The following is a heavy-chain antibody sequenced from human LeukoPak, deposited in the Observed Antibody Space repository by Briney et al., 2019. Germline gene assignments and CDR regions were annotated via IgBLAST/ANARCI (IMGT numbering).Heavy chain of an antibody. J-gene: IGHJ2*01. Sequence: GGSLRLSCAASGFTVSTKHMNWVRQAPGKGLEWVSILYSGGTTYYADSVKGRFTISRDTSKNTVSLQMNSLRAEDTAVYFCARVGDHYHWNLDLWGRGTLVTVSS. D-gene: IGHD3-10*01. CDR3: ARVGDHYHWNLDL. CDR1: GFTVSTKH. CDR2: LYSGGTT. V-gene: IGHV3-53*01.